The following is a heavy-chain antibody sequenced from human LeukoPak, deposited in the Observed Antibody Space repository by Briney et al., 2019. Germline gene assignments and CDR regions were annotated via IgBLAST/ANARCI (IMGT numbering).Heavy chain of an antibody. Sequence: ASVKVSCKASGYTFTSYGIGWVRQAPGQGLEWMGWISAYNGNTNYAQKLQGRVTMTTDTSTSTAYMELRSLRSDDTAVYYCARDPASTRIVVVPADDYWGQGTLVTVSS. J-gene: IGHJ4*02. V-gene: IGHV1-18*01. CDR1: GYTFTSYG. CDR2: ISAYNGNT. CDR3: ARDPASTRIVVVPADDY. D-gene: IGHD2-2*01.